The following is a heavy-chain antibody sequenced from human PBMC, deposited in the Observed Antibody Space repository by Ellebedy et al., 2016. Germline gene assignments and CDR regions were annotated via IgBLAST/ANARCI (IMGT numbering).Heavy chain of an antibody. J-gene: IGHJ3*02. CDR2: ISWNSGSI. CDR1: GFTFDDYA. Sequence: SLKISCAASGFTFDDYAMHWVRQAPGKGLEWVSGISWNSGSIGYADSVKGRFTISRDNAKNSLYLQMNSLRAEDTALYYCAKDYCSSTSCYRLDAFDIWGQGTMVTVSS. D-gene: IGHD2-2*02. CDR3: AKDYCSSTSCYRLDAFDI. V-gene: IGHV3-9*01.